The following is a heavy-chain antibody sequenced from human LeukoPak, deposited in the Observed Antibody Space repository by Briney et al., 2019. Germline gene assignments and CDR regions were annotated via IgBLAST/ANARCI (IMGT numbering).Heavy chain of an antibody. V-gene: IGHV5-51*01. CDR1: GYSFTTYW. CDR2: IYPGDSDT. J-gene: IGHJ4*02. Sequence: GASLKISCKGSGYSFTTYWIGWVRQLPGKGLEWMGIIYPGDSDTKYSPSFQGQVTISADKSISTAYLQWSSLKASDTAMYYCARRAYYYDSSGRISYYFDYWGQGTLVTVSS. D-gene: IGHD3-22*01. CDR3: ARRAYYYDSSGRISYYFDY.